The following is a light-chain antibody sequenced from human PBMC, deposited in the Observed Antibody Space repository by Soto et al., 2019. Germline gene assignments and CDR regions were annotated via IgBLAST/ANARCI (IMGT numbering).Light chain of an antibody. V-gene: IGKV3-20*01. CDR3: QQYGSSPIFT. CDR2: DAS. Sequence: EIVLTQSPGTLSLSPGERATLSCRASQSVSSSYLAWYQQKPGQAPRLLIYDASSRATGIPDRFSGSGSGTDFTLTISRLEPEDFAVYYCQQYGSSPIFTSGPGTKVEIK. J-gene: IGKJ3*01. CDR1: QSVSSSY.